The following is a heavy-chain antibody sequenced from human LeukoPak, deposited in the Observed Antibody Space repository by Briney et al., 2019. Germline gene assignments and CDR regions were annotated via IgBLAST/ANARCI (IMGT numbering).Heavy chain of an antibody. Sequence: PGGSLRLSCAASGFIFSTYAMSWVRQAPGKGLEWVSPISGSGVNTYYADSVKGRFTISRDNSKNTLYLQMNSLRAEDTAVYYCAKDLRYSSSWSYFDCWGQGTLVTVSS. CDR3: AKDLRYSSSWSYFDC. J-gene: IGHJ4*02. D-gene: IGHD6-13*01. V-gene: IGHV3-23*01. CDR1: GFIFSTYA. CDR2: ISGSGVNT.